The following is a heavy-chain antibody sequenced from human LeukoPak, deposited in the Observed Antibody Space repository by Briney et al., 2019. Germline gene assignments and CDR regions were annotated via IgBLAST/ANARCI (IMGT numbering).Heavy chain of an antibody. CDR2: INPNSGAT. D-gene: IGHD1-26*01. J-gene: IGHJ4*02. CDR3: ARDLGYIGSC. V-gene: IGHV1-2*02. CDR1: GYTFTDSY. Sequence: ASVKVSCKASGYTFTDSYMHWVRQAPGQGLEWMGWINPNSGATNYAQKFQGRVSMTRDTSISTAYMEVSRLRSDDTAVYYCARDLGYIGSCWGQGTLVTVSS.